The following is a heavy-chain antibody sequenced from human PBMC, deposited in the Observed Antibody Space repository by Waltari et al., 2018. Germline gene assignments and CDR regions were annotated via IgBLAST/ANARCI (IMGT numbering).Heavy chain of an antibody. D-gene: IGHD6-13*01. CDR3: AKDRIAAAPYWHFDL. Sequence: EAQLVESGGGLVQPGRSLRLSCAASGFTFDDYVMHWVRQAPGKGLWWVSGINWNGGGARYADSVKGRFTVSRDNAKSSLFLQMNSLRTEDTAIYYCAKDRIAAAPYWHFDLWGHGTLVTVSS. CDR2: INWNGGGA. CDR1: GFTFDDYV. J-gene: IGHJ2*01. V-gene: IGHV3-9*01.